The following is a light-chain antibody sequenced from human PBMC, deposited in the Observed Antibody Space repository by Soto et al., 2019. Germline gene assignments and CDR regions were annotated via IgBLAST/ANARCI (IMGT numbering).Light chain of an antibody. V-gene: IGKV3-20*01. CDR3: QQHETLIT. CDR2: GAF. J-gene: IGKJ5*01. Sequence: PGERATLPCRASQSVSSYLAWYQQKPGQGPRLLIYGAFTRATGIPDRFSGSGSGTDFTLTISRLEPEDFAVYYCQQHETLITFGQGTRLEIK. CDR1: QSVSSY.